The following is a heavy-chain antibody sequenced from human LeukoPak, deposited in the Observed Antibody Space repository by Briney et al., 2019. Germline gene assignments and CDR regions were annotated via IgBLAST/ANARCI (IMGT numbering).Heavy chain of an antibody. CDR1: GFTFSDYS. V-gene: IGHV3-33*08. J-gene: IGHJ5*02. Sequence: GGSLRLSCAASGFTFSDYSMNWVRQAPGKGLEWVAVIWYDGSNKYYADSVKGRFTISRDNSKNTLYLQMNSLRAEDTAVYYCARDGYSSSWYFTWFDPWGQGTLVTVSS. D-gene: IGHD6-13*01. CDR2: IWYDGSNK. CDR3: ARDGYSSSWYFTWFDP.